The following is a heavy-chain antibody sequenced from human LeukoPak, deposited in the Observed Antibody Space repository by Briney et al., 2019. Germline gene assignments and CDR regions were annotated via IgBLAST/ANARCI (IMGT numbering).Heavy chain of an antibody. J-gene: IGHJ4*02. Sequence: GGSLRLSCAASGFTFGSFSMTWVRQAPGKGLEWVSSISSSGTYIYYADSVKGRFTISRDNSKNTLYLQMNSLRAEDTAVYYCARDYCNSISCQDYWGQGTLVTVSS. CDR1: GFTFGSFS. V-gene: IGHV3-21*01. D-gene: IGHD2-2*01. CDR2: ISSSGTYI. CDR3: ARDYCNSISCQDY.